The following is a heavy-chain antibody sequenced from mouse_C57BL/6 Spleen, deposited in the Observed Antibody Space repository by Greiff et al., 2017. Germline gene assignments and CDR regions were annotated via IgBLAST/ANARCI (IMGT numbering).Heavy chain of an antibody. J-gene: IGHJ2*01. CDR1: GYTFTSYW. V-gene: IGHV1-52*01. D-gene: IGHD1-1*01. Sequence: VQLQQPGAELVRPGSSVKLSCKASGYTFTSYWMHWVKQRPIQGLEWIGNIDPSDSETHYNQKFKDKATLTVDKSSSTAYMQLSSLTSEDSAVYYGARAPFTTVVATDYFDYWGQGTTLTVSS. CDR3: ARAPFTTVVATDYFDY. CDR2: IDPSDSET.